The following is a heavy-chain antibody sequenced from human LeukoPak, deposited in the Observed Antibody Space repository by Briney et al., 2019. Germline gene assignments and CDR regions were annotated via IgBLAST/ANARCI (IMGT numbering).Heavy chain of an antibody. J-gene: IGHJ4*02. D-gene: IGHD3-22*01. Sequence: PGGSLRLSCAASGFTFSSYWMSWVRQAPGKGLEWVANIKQDGSEKYYVDSVKGRFTISRDNAKNSLYLQMNSLRAEDTAVYYCARSMISLWYYFDYWGQGTLVTVSS. CDR3: ARSMISLWYYFDY. V-gene: IGHV3-7*01. CDR1: GFTFSSYW. CDR2: IKQDGSEK.